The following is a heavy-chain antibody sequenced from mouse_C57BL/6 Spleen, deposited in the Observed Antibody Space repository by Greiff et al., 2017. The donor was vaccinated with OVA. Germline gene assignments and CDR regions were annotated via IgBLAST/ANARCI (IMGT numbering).Heavy chain of an antibody. D-gene: IGHD1-1*01. V-gene: IGHV1-53*01. CDR2: INPSNGGT. J-gene: IGHJ1*03. CDR3: ARFTTVVATDWYFDV. CDR1: GYTFTSYW. Sequence: VQLQQSGTELVKPGASVKLSCKASGYTFTSYWMHWVKQRPGQGLEWIGNINPSNGGTNYNEKFKSKATLTVDKSSSTAYMQLSSLTSEDSAVYYCARFTTVVATDWYFDVWGTGTTVTVSS.